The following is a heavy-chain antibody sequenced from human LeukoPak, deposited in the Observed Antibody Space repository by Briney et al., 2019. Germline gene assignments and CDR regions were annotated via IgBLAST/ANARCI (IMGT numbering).Heavy chain of an antibody. CDR1: GFTFSSYW. V-gene: IGHV3-74*01. J-gene: IGHJ4*02. D-gene: IGHD3-3*01. CDR2: IQSDGSNT. Sequence: PGGSLRLSCESSGFTFSSYWMHWVRQAPGEGLVWVSRIQSDGSNTRYADFVKGRFTIYRDNAKNTLYLQMNSLRAEDTAVYYCARDFRFLEDYWGQGTLVTVSS. CDR3: ARDFRFLEDY.